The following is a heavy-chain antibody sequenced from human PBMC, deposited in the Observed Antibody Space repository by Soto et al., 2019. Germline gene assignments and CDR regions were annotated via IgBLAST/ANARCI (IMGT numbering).Heavy chain of an antibody. Sequence: QVQLVESGGGVVQPGRSLRLSCAASGFIFSNYAMHWVRQAPGKGLEWVAVISYDGGKEYYAESVKGRFTVSRDTSKNTVYLQVDSLRPEDTAMYLCAKDSEVRPPWIGEDWFDSWGQGTRVIVTS. CDR3: AKDSEVRPPWIGEDWFDS. CDR1: GFIFSNYA. J-gene: IGHJ5*01. V-gene: IGHV3-30*18. CDR2: ISYDGGKE. D-gene: IGHD3-10*01.